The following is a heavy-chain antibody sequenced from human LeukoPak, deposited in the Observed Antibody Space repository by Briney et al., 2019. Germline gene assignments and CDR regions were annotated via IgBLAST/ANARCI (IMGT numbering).Heavy chain of an antibody. Sequence: GGSLRLSCAASGFKVSSRYMSWVRQAPGRGLEWVSVIYSGGSTYYADSVKGRFIISRDNLKNTVFLPVNSLRVEDTAVYYCARDNGAGYYYYLDVWGKGTTVTVSS. CDR1: GFKVSSRY. CDR3: ARDNGAGYYYYLDV. CDR2: IYSGGST. V-gene: IGHV3-53*01. D-gene: IGHD6-19*01. J-gene: IGHJ6*03.